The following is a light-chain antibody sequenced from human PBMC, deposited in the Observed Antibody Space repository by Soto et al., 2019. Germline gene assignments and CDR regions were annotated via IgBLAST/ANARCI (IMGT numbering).Light chain of an antibody. CDR3: QQYENLPP. CDR1: QNINNY. Sequence: IQMTLYPASLSASVGDIVTITCQASQNINNYLNWYQQKPGRAPKLLIYDASNLEAGVPSRFRGSGSGTDFTFTISRLQPEDIATYYCQQYENLPPFGQGTRLEIK. CDR2: DAS. J-gene: IGKJ5*01. V-gene: IGKV1-33*01.